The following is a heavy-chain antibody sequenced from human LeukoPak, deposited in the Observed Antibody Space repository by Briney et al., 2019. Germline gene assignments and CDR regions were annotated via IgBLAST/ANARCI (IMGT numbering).Heavy chain of an antibody. CDR3: ARGGYYYYMDV. Sequence: SYISSSGSTIYYADSVKGRFTISRDNAKNSLYLQMNSLRAEDTAVYYCARGGYYYYMDVWGKGTTVTVSS. V-gene: IGHV3-11*01. J-gene: IGHJ6*03. CDR2: ISSSGSTI.